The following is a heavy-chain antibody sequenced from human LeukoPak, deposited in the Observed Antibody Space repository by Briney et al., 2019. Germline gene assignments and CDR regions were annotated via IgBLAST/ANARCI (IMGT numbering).Heavy chain of an antibody. J-gene: IGHJ4*02. CDR3: AREIPAAGHFDY. CDR1: GGSTSSYY. CDR2: IYYSGAT. Sequence: SETLSLTCTVSGGSTSSYYWSWIRQPPGKGLEWIGYIYYSGATSYNPSFRGRVTFFVDTSKNQFSLKLSSVTAADTAMYYCAREIPAAGHFDYWGQGALVTVSS. V-gene: IGHV4-59*12. D-gene: IGHD6-13*01.